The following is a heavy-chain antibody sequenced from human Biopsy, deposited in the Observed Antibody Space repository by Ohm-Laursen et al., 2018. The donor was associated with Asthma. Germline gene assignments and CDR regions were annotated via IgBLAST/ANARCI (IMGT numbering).Heavy chain of an antibody. V-gene: IGHV4-39*06. Sequence: SETLSLTCSVSGGSMSSSSYSWGWIRQPPGKGLEWIGEIDQSGYTNYNPSLKSRVTISADTSKNQFHLNLSSVTAADTAVYFCARAAITGIRGWFDPWGQGTLVTVSS. CDR3: ARAAITGIRGWFDP. CDR1: GGSMSSSSYS. D-gene: IGHD1-20*01. CDR2: IDQSGYT. J-gene: IGHJ5*02.